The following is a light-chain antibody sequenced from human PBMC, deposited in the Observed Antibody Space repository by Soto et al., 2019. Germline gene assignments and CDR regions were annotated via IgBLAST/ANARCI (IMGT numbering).Light chain of an antibody. J-gene: IGLJ1*01. CDR3: SSYTSSSTYV. CDR2: DVS. Sequence: QSVLTQPASVSGSPGQSITISCTGTSSDVGTYDYVSWYQHYPGKAPKLMIYDVSNRPSGVSNRFTGSKSGNTASLTISGLQAEDEADYYCSSYTSSSTYVFGTGTKLTVL. V-gene: IGLV2-14*03. CDR1: SSDVGTYDY.